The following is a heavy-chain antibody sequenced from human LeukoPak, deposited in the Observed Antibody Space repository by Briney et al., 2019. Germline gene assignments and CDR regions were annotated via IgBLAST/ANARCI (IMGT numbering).Heavy chain of an antibody. J-gene: IGHJ5*02. D-gene: IGHD3-22*01. V-gene: IGHV4-4*07. Sequence: PSETLSLTCTVSGGSISSYYWSWIRQPAGKGLEWIGRIYTSGSTNYNPSLKSRVTMSVDTSKNQFSLKLSSVTAADTAVYYCARHAIRMASYDSSGYPWGQGTLVTVSS. CDR2: IYTSGST. CDR3: ARHAIRMASYDSSGYP. CDR1: GGSISSYY.